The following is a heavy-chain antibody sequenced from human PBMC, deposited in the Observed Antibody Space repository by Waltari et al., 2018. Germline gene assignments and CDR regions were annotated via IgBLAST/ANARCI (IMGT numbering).Heavy chain of an antibody. D-gene: IGHD3-22*01. CDR3: ARSKYDSSGYAYYFDY. Sequence: QVQLQQWGAGLLKPSETLSLTCAVYGGSFSGYYCSWIRQPPGKGLEWIGEINHSGSTNYNPSLKSRVTISVDTSKNQFSLKLSSVTAADTAVYYCARSKYDSSGYAYYFDYWGQGTLVTVSS. V-gene: IGHV4-34*01. CDR2: INHSGST. J-gene: IGHJ4*02. CDR1: GGSFSGYY.